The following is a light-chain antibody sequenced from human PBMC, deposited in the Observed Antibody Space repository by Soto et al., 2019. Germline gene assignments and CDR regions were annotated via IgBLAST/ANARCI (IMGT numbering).Light chain of an antibody. V-gene: IGKV3-20*01. J-gene: IGKJ1*01. CDR3: QQFGYSLWT. Sequence: EIVLTQSPGTLSLYPGERATLSCRASQTVTRNYLAWHQQKPGQTPRLLVYGASSRATGIPDRFSGSGSGTDFTLTINRLEPEDFAVYYCQQFGYSLWTFGQGTKVDI. CDR2: GAS. CDR1: QTVTRNY.